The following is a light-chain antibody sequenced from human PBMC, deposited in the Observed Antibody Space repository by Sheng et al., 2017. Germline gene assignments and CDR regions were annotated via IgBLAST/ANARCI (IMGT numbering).Light chain of an antibody. V-gene: IGLV3-19*01. CDR1: SLRSYY. CDR2: GKN. CDR3: NSRDSSGNHVV. J-gene: IGLJ2*01. Sequence: SSELTQDPAVSVALGQTVRITCQGDSLRSYYVSWYQQKPGQAPLLVIYGKNNRPSGIPDRFSGSSSGNTASLTITGAQAEDEADYYCNSRDSSGNHVVFGGGTKLTVL.